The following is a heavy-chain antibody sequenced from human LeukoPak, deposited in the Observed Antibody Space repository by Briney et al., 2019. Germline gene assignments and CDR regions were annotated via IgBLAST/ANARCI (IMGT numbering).Heavy chain of an antibody. CDR3: ASQSGSYFHDAFDI. CDR1: GFTFSSYG. CDR2: ISGSGDAT. J-gene: IGHJ3*02. D-gene: IGHD1-26*01. Sequence: GGSLRLSCAASGFTFSSYGMSWVRQAPGKGLEWVSAISGSGDATYYADSVRGRFTISRDNSKNTLTLQMNSLRAEDTAVYYCASQSGSYFHDAFDIWGQGSMVTVSS. V-gene: IGHV3-23*01.